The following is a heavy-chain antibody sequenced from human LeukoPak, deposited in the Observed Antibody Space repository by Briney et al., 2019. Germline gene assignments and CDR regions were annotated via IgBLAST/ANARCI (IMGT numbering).Heavy chain of an antibody. J-gene: IGHJ4*02. CDR1: GFTFSSYG. CDR3: AKDGDIVVVPAAYYFDY. CDR2: ISYDGSNK. V-gene: IGHV3-30*18. D-gene: IGHD2-2*01. Sequence: GRSLRLSCAASGFTFSSYGMHWVRQAPGKGLEWVAVISYDGSNKYYVDSVKGRFTISRDNSKNTLYLQMNSLRAEDTAVYYCAKDGDIVVVPAAYYFDYWGQGTLVTVSS.